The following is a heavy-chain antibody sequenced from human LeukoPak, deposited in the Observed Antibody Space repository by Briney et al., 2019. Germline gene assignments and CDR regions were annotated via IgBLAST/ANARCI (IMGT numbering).Heavy chain of an antibody. Sequence: SETLSLTCTVSGDSISSSSYYWGWIRQPPGRGQGWIGTMYYSGSTYYNPALKSRVTISVDTSKNQFSLNLISVAAADTAVYYCARQWVSDYYDNSGYYAIDYWGQGTLVTVSS. CDR1: GDSISSSSYY. CDR2: MYYSGST. D-gene: IGHD3-22*01. CDR3: ARQWVSDYYDNSGYYAIDY. J-gene: IGHJ4*02. V-gene: IGHV4-39*01.